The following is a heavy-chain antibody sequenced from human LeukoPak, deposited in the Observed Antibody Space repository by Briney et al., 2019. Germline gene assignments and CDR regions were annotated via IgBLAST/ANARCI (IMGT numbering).Heavy chain of an antibody. V-gene: IGHV3-11*01. J-gene: IGHJ4*02. CDR1: GFNFNDYY. CDR2: IASSADDI. CDR3: ASGSSSVGY. D-gene: IGHD6-6*01. Sequence: PGGSLRLSCAASGFNFNDYYMSWIRQAPGKGLEWLSYIASSADDIYYADSVKGRFTISRDNAKNSLYLQMNSLRVEDTAVYYCASGSSSVGYWGQGTLVTVSS.